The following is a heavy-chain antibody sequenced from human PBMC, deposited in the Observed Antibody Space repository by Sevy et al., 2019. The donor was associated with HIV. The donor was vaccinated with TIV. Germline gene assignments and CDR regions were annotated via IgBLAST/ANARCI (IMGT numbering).Heavy chain of an antibody. CDR1: GFTFSSYG. Sequence: GGSLRLSCAASGFTFSSYGMHWVRQAPGKGLEWVAFIRYDGSNKYYADSVKGRFTISRDNSKNTLYLQMNSLRAEDTAVDYGAKERVSESSAPYGMDVWGQGTTVTVSS. CDR3: AKERVSESSAPYGMDV. D-gene: IGHD6-25*01. J-gene: IGHJ6*02. CDR2: IRYDGSNK. V-gene: IGHV3-30*02.